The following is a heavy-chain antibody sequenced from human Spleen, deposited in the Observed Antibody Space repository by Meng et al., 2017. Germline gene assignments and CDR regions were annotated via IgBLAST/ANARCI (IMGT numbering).Heavy chain of an antibody. CDR2: INHSGST. Sequence: QVRLLQWGAGRLTPSQTMSSTGFVSGGSFSYCYWSWIRQPPGKGLEWIGEINHSGSTNSNPSLESRATISVDTSQNNLSLKLSSVTAADSAVYYCARGPTTMAHDFDYWGQGTLVTVSS. CDR3: ARGPTTMAHDFDY. CDR1: GGSFSYCY. J-gene: IGHJ4*02. D-gene: IGHD4-11*01. V-gene: IGHV4-34*01.